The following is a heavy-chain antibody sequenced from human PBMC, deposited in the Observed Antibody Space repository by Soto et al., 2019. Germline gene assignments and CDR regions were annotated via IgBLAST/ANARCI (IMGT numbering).Heavy chain of an antibody. CDR1: GFTFSSYA. Sequence: GGSLRLSCAASGFTFSSYAMSWVRQAPGKGLEWVSATSGSGGSTYYADSVKGRFTISRDNSKNTLYLQMNSLRAEDTAVYYCATRDYYDSSGYYRSPASYAFDIWGQGTMVTVSS. J-gene: IGHJ3*02. CDR3: ATRDYYDSSGYYRSPASYAFDI. CDR2: TSGSGGST. V-gene: IGHV3-23*01. D-gene: IGHD3-22*01.